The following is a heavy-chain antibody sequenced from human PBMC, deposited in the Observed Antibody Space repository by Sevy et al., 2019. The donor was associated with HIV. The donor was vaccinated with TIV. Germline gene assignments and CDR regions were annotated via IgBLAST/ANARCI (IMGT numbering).Heavy chain of an antibody. Sequence: SETLSLTCTVSGGSISSYYWSWIRQPPGKGLEWIGYIYYSGSTNYNPSLKSRVTISVDTSKNQFSLKLSSVTAADTAVYYCARMTIKGYSYGYDYYYYYMDVWGKGTTVTVSS. CDR1: GGSISSYY. CDR3: ARMTIKGYSYGYDYYYYYMDV. CDR2: IYYSGST. V-gene: IGHV4-59*01. J-gene: IGHJ6*03. D-gene: IGHD5-18*01.